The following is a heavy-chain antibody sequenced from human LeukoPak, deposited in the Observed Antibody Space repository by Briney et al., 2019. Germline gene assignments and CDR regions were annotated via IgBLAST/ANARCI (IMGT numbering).Heavy chain of an antibody. D-gene: IGHD3-10*01. J-gene: IGHJ4*02. CDR2: INPNSGAT. CDR1: GYTFTGYY. V-gene: IGHV1-2*02. CDR3: ASAGGDSGTFDY. Sequence: ASVKVSCKASGYTFTGYYMHWVRQAPGQGLEWMGWINPNSGATNYAQKFQGRVTMTRDTSISTAYMELSRLRSDDTAVYYCASAGGDSGTFDYWGQGTLVTVSS.